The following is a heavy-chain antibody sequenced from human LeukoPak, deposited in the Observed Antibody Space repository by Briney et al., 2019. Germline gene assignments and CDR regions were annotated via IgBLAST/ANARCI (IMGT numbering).Heavy chain of an antibody. CDR1: GGSISSSSYC. J-gene: IGHJ4*02. CDR2: IYYSGST. Sequence: PSETLSLTCTVSGGSISSSSYCWGWVRQPPGKGLEWIGSIYYSGSTYYNPSLKSRVTISVDTSKNQLSLKLSSVTAADTAVYYCARVGYTGTKYYFGYWGQGTLVTVSS. CDR3: ARVGYTGTKYYFGY. V-gene: IGHV4-39*07. D-gene: IGHD2-8*01.